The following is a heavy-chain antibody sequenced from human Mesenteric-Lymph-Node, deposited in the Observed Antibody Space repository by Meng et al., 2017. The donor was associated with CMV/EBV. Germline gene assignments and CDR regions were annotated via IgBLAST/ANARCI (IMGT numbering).Heavy chain of an antibody. V-gene: IGHV3-30*03. CDR1: GFIFSNYV. Sequence: GESLKISCAASGFIFSNYVMHWVRQAPGKGLEWVAALSSDGKTKFFGNSARGRFTMSRDNSQNMVYLDMQGLRPDDTALYYCARGSEKQWLVRWGQGTLVTVSS. CDR3: ARGSEKQWLVR. CDR2: LSSDGKTK. J-gene: IGHJ4*02. D-gene: IGHD6-19*01.